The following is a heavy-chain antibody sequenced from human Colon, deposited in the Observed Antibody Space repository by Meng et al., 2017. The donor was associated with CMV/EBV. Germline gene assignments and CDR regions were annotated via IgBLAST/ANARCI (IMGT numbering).Heavy chain of an antibody. CDR1: GGSISPYH. Sequence: GSLRLSCTISGGSISPYHWSWIRQSPGRGLEWIGNIFHRGDTRYNPSLKSRVTISIDASRRQFSLNLSSVTAADTAVYYCARLGGVTAAFDLWGRGALVTVSS. J-gene: IGHJ4*02. CDR3: ARLGGVTAAFDL. V-gene: IGHV4-59*01. CDR2: IFHRGDT. D-gene: IGHD2-2*01.